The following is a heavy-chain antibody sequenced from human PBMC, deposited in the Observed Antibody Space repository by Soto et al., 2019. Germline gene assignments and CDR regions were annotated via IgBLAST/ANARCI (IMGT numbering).Heavy chain of an antibody. CDR1: GFTFDDYA. J-gene: IGHJ4*02. CDR3: AKDPDGISGMYDYFDY. Sequence: GGSLRLSCAASGFTFDDYAMHWVRQAPGKGLEWVSGISWNSGSIGYADSVKGRFTISRDNAKNSLYLQMNSLRAEDTALYYCAKDPDGISGMYDYFDYWGQGTLVTVSS. V-gene: IGHV3-9*01. D-gene: IGHD2-8*01. CDR2: ISWNSGSI.